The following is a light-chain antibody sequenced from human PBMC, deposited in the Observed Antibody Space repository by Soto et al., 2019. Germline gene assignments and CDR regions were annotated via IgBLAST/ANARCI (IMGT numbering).Light chain of an antibody. CDR3: HQYNNWPQT. CDR2: GAS. V-gene: IGKV3-15*01. J-gene: IGKJ1*01. Sequence: EIIVAHAPGTLSLSLGDSTTPSCRARQSVTSTIAWYQPKPGQAPRPLIYGASTRATGLAARFSGSASGTAFTLTISSLQSEDFAVYYCHQYNNWPQTFGPGTQV. CDR1: QSVTST.